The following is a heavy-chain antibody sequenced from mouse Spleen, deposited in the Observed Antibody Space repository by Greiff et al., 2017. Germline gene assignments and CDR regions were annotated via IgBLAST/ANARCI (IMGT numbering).Heavy chain of an antibody. D-gene: IGHD1-2*01. J-gene: IGHJ3*01. CDR2: IDPSDSYT. CDR3: ARSPLTAPFAY. CDR1: GYTFTSYW. Sequence: QVQLQQSGPELVKPGASVKISCKASGYTFTSYWMHWVKQRPGQGLEWIGEIDPSDSYTNYNQKFKGKATLTVDKSSSTAYMQLSSLTSEDSAVYYCARSPLTAPFAYWGQGTLVTVSA. V-gene: IGHV1-69*02.